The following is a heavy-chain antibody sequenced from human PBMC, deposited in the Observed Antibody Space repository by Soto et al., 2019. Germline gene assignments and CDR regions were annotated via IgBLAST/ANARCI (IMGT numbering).Heavy chain of an antibody. CDR3: ASLSIAARAFDI. D-gene: IGHD6-6*01. V-gene: IGHV3-48*03. J-gene: IGHJ3*02. Sequence: GGSLRLSCAASGFTFSSYEMNWVRQAPGKGLEWVSYISSSGSTIYYADSVKGRFTISRDNAKNSLYLQMNSLRAEDTAVYYCASLSIAARAFDIWGQGTMVTVSS. CDR2: ISSSGSTI. CDR1: GFTFSSYE.